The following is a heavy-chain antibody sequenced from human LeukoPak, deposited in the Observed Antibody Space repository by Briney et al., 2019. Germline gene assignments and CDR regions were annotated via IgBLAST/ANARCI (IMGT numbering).Heavy chain of an antibody. Sequence: PGGSLTHFCPAFGFIFISHAMSLVRQAPGKGLVLVSAIGGSGGSTYYADSVKGRFTIYSDNSKHTLHLPMNSLRAEDTAVYYCAKNSGSYVYYWGQGTPVTVSS. CDR2: IGGSGGST. CDR1: GFIFISHA. D-gene: IGHD4-23*01. J-gene: IGHJ4*02. V-gene: IGHV3-23*01. CDR3: AKNSGSYVYY.